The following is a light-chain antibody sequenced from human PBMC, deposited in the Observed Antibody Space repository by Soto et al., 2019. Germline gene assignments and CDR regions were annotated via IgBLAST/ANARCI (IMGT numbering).Light chain of an antibody. V-gene: IGLV1-51*01. CDR3: GTWDTSLSSVV. Sequence: QSVLTQPPSVSAPPGQRVTISCSGSSSNIGNTYVSWYQQLPGTAPKLLIYDNDKRPSGIPDRFSGSKSGTSATLGITGLQTGDEADYYCGTWDTSLSSVVFGGGTKLTVL. CDR2: DND. J-gene: IGLJ2*01. CDR1: SSNIGNTY.